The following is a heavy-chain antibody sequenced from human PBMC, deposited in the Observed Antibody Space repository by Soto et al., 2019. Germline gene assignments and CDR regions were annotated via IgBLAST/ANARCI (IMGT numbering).Heavy chain of an antibody. Sequence: EVQLVECGGGLVQPGGSLRLSCAASGFTFSSYAMHWVRQAPGKGLEYVSAISSNGGSTYYANSVKGRFTISRDNSKNTLYLQMGSLRAEDIAVYYCARHWEKGFDYWGQVSLVTVSS. CDR3: ARHWEKGFDY. CDR2: ISSNGGST. V-gene: IGHV3-64*01. CDR1: GFTFSSYA. D-gene: IGHD1-26*01. J-gene: IGHJ4*02.